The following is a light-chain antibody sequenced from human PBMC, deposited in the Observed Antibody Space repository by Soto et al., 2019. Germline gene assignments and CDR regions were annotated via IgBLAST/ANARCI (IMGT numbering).Light chain of an antibody. Sequence: ELVLTQSPGTLSLSPGERATLSCRASQSLSSRNLAWYQQKPGQAPRPLIYGVSSRATGIPDRFSGSGSGTDFTLTISRLEHEDFAVYYCQQYDSSPRTFGQGTKVEIK. CDR2: GVS. J-gene: IGKJ1*01. CDR3: QQYDSSPRT. V-gene: IGKV3-20*01. CDR1: QSLSSRN.